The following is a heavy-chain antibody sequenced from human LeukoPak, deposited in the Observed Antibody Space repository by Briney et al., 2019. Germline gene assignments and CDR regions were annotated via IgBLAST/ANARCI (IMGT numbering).Heavy chain of an antibody. CDR1: GGSISSSSYY. V-gene: IGHV4-39*07. Sequence: SETLSLTCTVSGGSISSSSYYWGWIRQPPGKGLEWIGSIYYSGSTYYNPSLKSRVTISVDTSKNQFSLKLSSVTAADTAVYYCARGRGVTTFDYWGQGTLVTVSS. J-gene: IGHJ4*02. D-gene: IGHD4-17*01. CDR2: IYYSGST. CDR3: ARGRGVTTFDY.